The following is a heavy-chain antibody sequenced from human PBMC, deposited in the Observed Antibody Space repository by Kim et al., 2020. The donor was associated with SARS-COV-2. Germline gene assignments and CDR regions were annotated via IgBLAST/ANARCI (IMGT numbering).Heavy chain of an antibody. D-gene: IGHD1-26*01. CDR1: GFTFSRYW. CDR3: ARDLLVGATPGDY. CDR2: IKMDGSST. J-gene: IGHJ4*02. Sequence: GGSLRLSCAVSGFTFSRYWMHWVRQAPGKGLVWVSRIKMDGSSTSYADSVKGRFTISRDNAKNTLYLQMNSLRAEDTAVYYCARDLLVGATPGDYWSQGTLVTVSS. V-gene: IGHV3-74*01.